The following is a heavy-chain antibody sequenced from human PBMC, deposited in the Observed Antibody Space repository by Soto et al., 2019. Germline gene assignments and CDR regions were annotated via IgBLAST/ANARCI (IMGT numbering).Heavy chain of an antibody. D-gene: IGHD3-22*01. CDR1: GYTFTSYG. J-gene: IGHJ4*02. CDR2: ISAYNGNT. CDR3: ARGYYYDSRGYNCFDY. V-gene: IGHV1-18*01. Sequence: QVQLVQSGAEVKKPGASVKVYCKASGYTFTSYGISWVRQAPGQGLEWMGWISAYNGNTNYAQKLQGTVTMTTDTSTSTAYMELRSLRSDDTAVYYCARGYYYDSRGYNCFDYWGQGTLVTVSS.